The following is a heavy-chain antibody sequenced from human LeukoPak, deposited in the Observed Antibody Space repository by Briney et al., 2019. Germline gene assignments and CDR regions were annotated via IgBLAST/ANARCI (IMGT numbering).Heavy chain of an antibody. CDR3: ARQASDWYFDY. Sequence: SETLSLTCIVSGGSINSTYYWGWIRQPPGKGLEWIGTVYYSGSTYYNPSLKGRVTISVDTSKNQFSLRLTSVTAADTAVYYCARQASDWYFDYWGQGTLVTVSS. CDR2: VYYSGST. D-gene: IGHD6-19*01. CDR1: GGSINSTYY. V-gene: IGHV4-39*01. J-gene: IGHJ4*02.